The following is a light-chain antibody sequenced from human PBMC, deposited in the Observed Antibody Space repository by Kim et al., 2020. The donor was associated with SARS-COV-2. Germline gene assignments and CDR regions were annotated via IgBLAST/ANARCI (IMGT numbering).Light chain of an antibody. J-gene: IGKJ1*01. Sequence: AAVGDRDTITCRTSQSISSYLNCYQQKPRKAPTFLIYAASNLQSGVPSRFSGSGSGTDFTLTITSLQPEDFATYYCQRSHSTPRTFGQGTKVDIK. CDR3: QRSHSTPRT. CDR2: AAS. V-gene: IGKV1-39*01. CDR1: QSISSY.